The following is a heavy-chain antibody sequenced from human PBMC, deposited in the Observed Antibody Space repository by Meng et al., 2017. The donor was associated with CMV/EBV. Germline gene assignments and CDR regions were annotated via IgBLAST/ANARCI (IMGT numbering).Heavy chain of an antibody. Sequence: GESLKISCAASGFTFDDYTMHWVRQAPGKGLEWVSLISWDGGSTYYADSVKGRFTISRDNSKNSLYLQMSSLRTEDTALYYCAKDISYGGNGPFDYWGQGTLVTVSS. CDR2: ISWDGGST. J-gene: IGHJ4*02. V-gene: IGHV3-43*01. CDR1: GFTFDDYT. D-gene: IGHD4-23*01. CDR3: AKDISYGGNGPFDY.